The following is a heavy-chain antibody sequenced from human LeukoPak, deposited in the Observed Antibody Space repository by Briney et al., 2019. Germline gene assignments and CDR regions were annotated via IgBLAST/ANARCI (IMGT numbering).Heavy chain of an antibody. CDR2: TYYRSKWSN. D-gene: IGHD5-24*01. CDR1: EDSVSSNTAA. Sequence: SQTLSLTCAISEDSVSSNTAAWNWIRQSPSRGLEWLGRTYYRSKWSNDYAVSVKSRITINPDTSKNQFSLQLNSVTPKDTAVYYCARDQDGFDAFDIWGQGTMVTVSS. J-gene: IGHJ3*02. V-gene: IGHV6-1*01. CDR3: ARDQDGFDAFDI.